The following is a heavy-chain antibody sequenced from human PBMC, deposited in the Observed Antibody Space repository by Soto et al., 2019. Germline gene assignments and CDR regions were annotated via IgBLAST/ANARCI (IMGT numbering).Heavy chain of an antibody. CDR3: ARADSGYAHGYYYYGMDV. Sequence: EVQLVESGGGLVQPGGSLRLSCAASGFTFSSYSMNWVRQAPGKGLEWVSYISSSSSTIYYADSVKGRFTISGDHAKHSLYLQMSILGAEDTAVYYCARADSGYAHGYYYYGMDVWCQGTTVTGSS. J-gene: IGHJ6*02. CDR1: GFTFSSYS. V-gene: IGHV3-48*01. CDR2: ISSSSSTI. D-gene: IGHD5-12*01.